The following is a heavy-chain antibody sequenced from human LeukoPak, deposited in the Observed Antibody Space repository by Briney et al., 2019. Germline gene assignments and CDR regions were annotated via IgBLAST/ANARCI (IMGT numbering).Heavy chain of an antibody. CDR2: INPSGGSS. Sequence: ASVKVSCKASGYTFISYYIHWVRQAPGQGLQWVGSINPSGGSSTYAQKLRGRVTLTRDTSTSTVYMEQSSLRSEDTAAYYCARVRRSGELLDAGRYNWLDPWGQGTLVTVSS. J-gene: IGHJ5*02. V-gene: IGHV1-46*01. D-gene: IGHD1-26*01. CDR3: ARVRRSGELLDAGRYNWLDP. CDR1: GYTFISYY.